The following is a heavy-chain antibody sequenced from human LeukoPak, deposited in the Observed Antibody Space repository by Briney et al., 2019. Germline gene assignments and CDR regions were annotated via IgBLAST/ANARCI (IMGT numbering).Heavy chain of an antibody. CDR1: GGSISSSSYY. Sequence: SETLSLTCTVPGGSISSSSYYWGWIRQPPGKGLEWIGSIYYSGSTYYNPSLKSRVTISVDTSKNQFSLKLSSVAAADTAVYYCARQSIVAGPLDYWGQGTLVTVSS. J-gene: IGHJ4*02. D-gene: IGHD6-19*01. CDR2: IYYSGST. V-gene: IGHV4-39*01. CDR3: ARQSIVAGPLDY.